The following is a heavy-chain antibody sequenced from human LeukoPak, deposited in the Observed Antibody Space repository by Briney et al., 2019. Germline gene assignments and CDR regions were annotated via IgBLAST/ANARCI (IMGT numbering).Heavy chain of an antibody. J-gene: IGHJ4*02. CDR1: GFTFSSYS. Sequence: TGGSLRLSCAASGFTFSSYSMNWVRQAPGKGLEWISYISSSGSTIDYADSVKGRFTISRDNAKNSLYLQMNSLRAEDMALYYCAKGLRYFDWLSPFDYWGQGTLVTVSS. V-gene: IGHV3-48*04. CDR2: ISSSGSTI. CDR3: AKGLRYFDWLSPFDY. D-gene: IGHD3-9*01.